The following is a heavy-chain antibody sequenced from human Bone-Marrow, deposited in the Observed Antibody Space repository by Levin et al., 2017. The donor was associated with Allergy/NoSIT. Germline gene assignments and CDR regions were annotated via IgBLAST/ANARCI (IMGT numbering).Heavy chain of an antibody. CDR2: IYHTGSS. V-gene: IGHV4-4*02. CDR3: ARNGWYSLDH. J-gene: IGHJ4*02. CDR1: GASIRDGNW. Sequence: SETLSLTCAVYGASIRDGNWWSWDKWWSWVRQSPGKGLEWIGEIYHTGSSNYNPSFKSRVILSVDKSKNQFSLNLNSVTIADTAVYYCARNGWYSLDHWGQGIPVTVSS. D-gene: IGHD6-19*01.